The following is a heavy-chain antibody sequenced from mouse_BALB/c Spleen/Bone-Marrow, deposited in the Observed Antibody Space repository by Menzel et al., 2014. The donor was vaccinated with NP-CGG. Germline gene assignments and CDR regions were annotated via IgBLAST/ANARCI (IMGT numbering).Heavy chain of an antibody. CDR1: GYTFTSYW. Sequence: VQLQQSGADLANPGASVKMSCKASGYTFTSYWMHWVKQRPGQGLEWIGYINPSTGYTEYNQKFKDKATLTADKSSSTAYMQLSSLTSEDSAVYYCARGYYGSSLVYWGQGTLVTVSA. D-gene: IGHD1-1*01. J-gene: IGHJ3*01. CDR3: ARGYYGSSLVY. CDR2: INPSTGYT. V-gene: IGHV1-7*01.